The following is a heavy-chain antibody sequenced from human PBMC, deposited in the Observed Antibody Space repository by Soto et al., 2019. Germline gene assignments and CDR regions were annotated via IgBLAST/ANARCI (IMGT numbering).Heavy chain of an antibody. CDR3: ATEHNGSGRGWLDS. CDR2: FIPIFGRA. Sequence: QVQLVQSGAEVKKPGSSVKVSCKASGGTFRKYAINWVRLAPGQGLEWMGGFIPIFGRADYAQKFQGRVTITAVETTGTGDMELNSWRSEVTAVFYCATEHNGSGRGWLDSRGQGTLVTFST. V-gene: IGHV1-69*01. J-gene: IGHJ5*01. CDR1: GGTFRKYA. D-gene: IGHD6-19*01.